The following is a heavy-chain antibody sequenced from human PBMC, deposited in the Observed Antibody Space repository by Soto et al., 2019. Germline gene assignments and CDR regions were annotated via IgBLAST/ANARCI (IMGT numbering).Heavy chain of an antibody. CDR2: ISSREVTI. D-gene: IGHD6-19*01. Sequence: GGSLRLSCAASGFTFSNYYMAWIRQAPGKGLECLSYISSREVTIYYADSVKGRFTISRDNTKNSLYLQMSSLRDEDTGVYYCARVSASGWHVNGRDYFDSWGQGTLVTVSS. J-gene: IGHJ4*02. CDR3: ARVSASGWHVNGRDYFDS. V-gene: IGHV3-11*01. CDR1: GFTFSNYY.